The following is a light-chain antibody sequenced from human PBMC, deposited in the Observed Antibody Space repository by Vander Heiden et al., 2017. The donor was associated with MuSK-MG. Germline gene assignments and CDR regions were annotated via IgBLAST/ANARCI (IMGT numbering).Light chain of an antibody. Sequence: DILMTQSPSSLSASVGDRVTITCRASESIRRYLNWYQYKPGKAAQLLIYATSRLQNGVPSRFSGSGSGTDFTLTITALRPEDFATYYCQQSFSSYTFGPGTKVQIK. J-gene: IGKJ2*01. CDR3: QQSFSSYT. CDR1: ESIRRY. CDR2: ATS. V-gene: IGKV1-39*01.